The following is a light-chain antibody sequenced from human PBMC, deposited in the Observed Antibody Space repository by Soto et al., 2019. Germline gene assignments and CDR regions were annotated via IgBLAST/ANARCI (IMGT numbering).Light chain of an antibody. V-gene: IGKV1-39*01. Sequence: DIQMTQSPSSLSAAVGDRVTITCRASQSISTSLNWYQHKPGKAPSLLIYAASTLQSGVPSRFSGCGSGTDFTLTISSLQAEDFATYYCQQSSITPLTFGQGTKVEIK. CDR3: QQSSITPLT. CDR2: AAS. J-gene: IGKJ1*01. CDR1: QSISTS.